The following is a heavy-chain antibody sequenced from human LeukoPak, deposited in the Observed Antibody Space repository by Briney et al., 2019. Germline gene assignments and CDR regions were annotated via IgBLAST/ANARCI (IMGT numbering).Heavy chain of an antibody. V-gene: IGHV3-21*01. CDR1: GFTFSSYS. Sequence: GGSLRLSCAASGFTFSSYSMNWVRQAPGKGLEWVSSISSSSSYIYYADSVKGRFTISRDNAKNSLFLQMNSLRAEDTAVCYCAREGDGYNSPIDYWGQGTLVTVSS. J-gene: IGHJ4*02. D-gene: IGHD5-24*01. CDR3: AREGDGYNSPIDY. CDR2: ISSSSSYI.